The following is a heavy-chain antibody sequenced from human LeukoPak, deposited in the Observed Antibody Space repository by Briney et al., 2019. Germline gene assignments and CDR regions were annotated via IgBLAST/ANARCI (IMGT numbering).Heavy chain of an antibody. D-gene: IGHD5-12*01. CDR2: TSAYNGNT. CDR1: EYTFTNYA. CDR3: ARDLPADTGYETHDY. J-gene: IGHJ4*02. Sequence: ASVKVSCKTSEYTFTNYAISWVRQAPGQGLEWVGWTSAYNGNTDYAQKFQGRVTMTTDSSTSTAYMELRSLRSDDTAVYYCARDLPADTGYETHDYWGQGTLVTVSS. V-gene: IGHV1-18*01.